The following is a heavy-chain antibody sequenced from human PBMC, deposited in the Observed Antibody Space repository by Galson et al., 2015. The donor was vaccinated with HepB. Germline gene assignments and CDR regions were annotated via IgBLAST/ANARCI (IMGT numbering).Heavy chain of an antibody. D-gene: IGHD2-8*01. CDR3: ARGPNNFDY. CDR2: IYYSGTT. V-gene: IGHV4-61*08. CDR1: GGSISSGGYS. Sequence: SETLSLTCAVSGGSISSGGYSWSWIRQPPEKGLEWIGYIYYSGTTNYSPSLKSRVTISVDTSKNQFSLKMYSVTAADTAVFYCARGPNNFDYWGQGTLVTVSS. J-gene: IGHJ4*02.